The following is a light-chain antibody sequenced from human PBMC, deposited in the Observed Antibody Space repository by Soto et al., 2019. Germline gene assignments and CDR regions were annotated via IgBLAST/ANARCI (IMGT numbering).Light chain of an antibody. J-gene: IGKJ1*01. V-gene: IGKV3-15*01. CDR3: LQYDDWHRT. Sequence: EVVMTQSPATLSVSLGDRATLSCRASQSVSSNLAWYQQKPGQAPRLLIYGASTRATGIPARFSGSGSGTEFTLTISSLQSEDFAVYYCLQYDDWHRTFGQGTKVDIK. CDR1: QSVSSN. CDR2: GAS.